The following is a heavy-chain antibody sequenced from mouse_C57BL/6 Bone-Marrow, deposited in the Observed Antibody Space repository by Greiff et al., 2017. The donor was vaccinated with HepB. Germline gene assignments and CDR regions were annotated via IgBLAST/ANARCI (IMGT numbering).Heavy chain of an antibody. CDR2: INPYNGGT. CDR3: AIYYGSPWFAY. D-gene: IGHD1-1*01. J-gene: IGHJ3*01. CDR1: GYTFTDYY. V-gene: IGHV1-19*01. Sequence: VQLKESGPVLVKPGASVKMSCKASGYTFTDYYMNWVKQSHGKSLEWIGVINPYNGGTSYNQKFKGKATLTVDKSSSTAYMELNSLTSEDSAVYYCAIYYGSPWFAYWGQGTLVTVSA.